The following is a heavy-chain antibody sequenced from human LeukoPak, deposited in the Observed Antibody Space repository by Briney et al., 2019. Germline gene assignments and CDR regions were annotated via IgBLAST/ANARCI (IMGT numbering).Heavy chain of an antibody. CDR3: ARCGKLWFGELLSGDYYFDY. J-gene: IGHJ4*02. CDR2: IIPIFGTA. V-gene: IGHV1-69*05. Sequence: SVKVSCKASGGTFSSYAISWVRQAPGQGLEWMGRIIPIFGTANYAQKFQGRVTITTDESTSTAYMELSSLGSEDTAVYYCARCGKLWFGELLSGDYYFDYWGQGTLVTVSS. D-gene: IGHD3-10*01. CDR1: GGTFSSYA.